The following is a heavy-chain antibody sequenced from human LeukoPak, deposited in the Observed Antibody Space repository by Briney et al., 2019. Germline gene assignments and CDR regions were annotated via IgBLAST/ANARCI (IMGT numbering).Heavy chain of an antibody. Sequence: GSLRLSCAASGFTFSSYWMHWVRQAPGKGLVWVSRINSDGSSTSYADSVKGRFTISRDNAKNTLYLQMNSLRAEDTAVYYCASTDYGDTFDYWGQGTLVTVSS. CDR2: INSDGSST. V-gene: IGHV3-74*01. CDR3: ASTDYGDTFDY. CDR1: GFTFSSYW. D-gene: IGHD4-17*01. J-gene: IGHJ4*02.